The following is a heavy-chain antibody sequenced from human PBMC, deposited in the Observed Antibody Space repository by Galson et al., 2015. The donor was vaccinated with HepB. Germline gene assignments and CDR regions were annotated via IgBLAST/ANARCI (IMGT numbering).Heavy chain of an antibody. V-gene: IGHV1-8*01. J-gene: IGHJ6*02. CDR2: MNPNSGNT. CDR3: ARGYATGTHYYYYYYGMDV. Sequence: SVKVSCKASGYTFTSYDINWVRQATGQGLEWMGWMNPNSGNTGYAQKFQGRVTMTRNTSISTAYMELSSLRSEDTAVYYCARGYATGTHYYYYYYGMDVWGQGTTVTVSS. D-gene: IGHD1-1*01. CDR1: GYTFTSYD.